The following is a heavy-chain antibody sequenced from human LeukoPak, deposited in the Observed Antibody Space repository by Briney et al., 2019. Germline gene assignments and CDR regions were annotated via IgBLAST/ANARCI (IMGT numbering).Heavy chain of an antibody. CDR2: ISSSSSYI. CDR1: GFTFSSYS. V-gene: IGHV3-21*01. J-gene: IGHJ6*02. CDR3: ARDKGLDSSSWYFSYYYYYGMDV. D-gene: IGHD6-13*01. Sequence: GGSLRLSCAASGFTFSSYSMNWVRQAPGKGLEWVSSISSSSSYIYYADSVKGQFTISRDNAKNSLYLQMNSLRAEDTAVYYCARDKGLDSSSWYFSYYYYYGMDVWGQGTTVTVSS.